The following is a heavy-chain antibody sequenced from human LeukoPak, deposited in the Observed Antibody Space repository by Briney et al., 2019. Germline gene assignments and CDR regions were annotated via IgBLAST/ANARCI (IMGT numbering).Heavy chain of an antibody. V-gene: IGHV4-39*01. CDR2: IYYSGGT. Sequence: SETLSLTCTVSGGSISSSSYYWGWIRQPPGKGLEWIGSIYYSGGTYDNPSLKSRVTMSVDTSKNQFSLRLSSVTAADTAVYYCARLGDTVSTDRYFDYWGQGTLVTVSS. D-gene: IGHD5/OR15-5a*01. CDR3: ARLGDTVSTDRYFDY. CDR1: GGSISSSSYY. J-gene: IGHJ4*02.